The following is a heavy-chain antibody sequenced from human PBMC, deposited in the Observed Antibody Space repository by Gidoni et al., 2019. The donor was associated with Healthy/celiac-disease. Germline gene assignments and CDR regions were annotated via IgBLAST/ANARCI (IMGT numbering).Heavy chain of an antibody. V-gene: IGHV1-69*02. CDR3: ARAAYCSGWYGDY. J-gene: IGHJ4*02. CDR2: IIPILGLA. Sequence: QVQLVQSGAEVKKPGSSVKVSCKASGGTFSNYTISWVRQAPGHGLEWMGRIIPILGLANYAQKFQGRVTITADKSTSTAYMELSSLRSEDTAVYYCARAAYCSGWYGDYWGQGTLVTVSS. D-gene: IGHD6-19*01. CDR1: GGTFSNYT.